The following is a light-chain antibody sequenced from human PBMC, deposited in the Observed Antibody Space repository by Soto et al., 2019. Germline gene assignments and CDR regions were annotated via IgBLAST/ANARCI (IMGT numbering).Light chain of an antibody. V-gene: IGLV1-40*01. CDR3: QSYDSSLSGVV. CDR2: VNN. Sequence: QSVLTQPPSVSGTPGQRVTISCTGSSSNIGAGYDVHWYQQLPGTAPKLLIFVNNNRPSGVPDRFSGSKSGTSASLAITGLQAEDEADYYCQSYDSSLSGVVFGGGTRSPS. CDR1: SSNIGAGYD. J-gene: IGLJ3*02.